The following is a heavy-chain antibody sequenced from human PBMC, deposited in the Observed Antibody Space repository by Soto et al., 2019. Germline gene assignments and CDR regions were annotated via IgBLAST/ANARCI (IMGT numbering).Heavy chain of an antibody. Sequence: QVQLVQSGGGLVKPGGSLRLACAASGFPFKDYYMSWIRQAPGTGLEWVSYISSSGSTIYYADSVKGRFTISSDDFNNSLFLQMNSLRADDTAVYYCARDPVLYTSGYDYFGQGNLVTVAS. CDR1: GFPFKDYY. CDR3: ARDPVLYTSGYDY. CDR2: ISSSGSTI. J-gene: IGHJ4*02. D-gene: IGHD2-2*02. V-gene: IGHV3-11*01.